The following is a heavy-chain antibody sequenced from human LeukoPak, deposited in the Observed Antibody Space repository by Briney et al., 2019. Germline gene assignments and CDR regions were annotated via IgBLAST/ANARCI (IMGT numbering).Heavy chain of an antibody. D-gene: IGHD6-13*01. V-gene: IGHV3-30*02. CDR3: AKDRSSWFPSFDY. Sequence: VGSLRLSCAASGVTFSSYVMHWVRQALGKGLEWVAFIRYDGSNKYYADSVKGRFTFSRDNSKNTLYLQMNSLRAEDTAVYYCAKDRSSWFPSFDYWGQGTLVTVSS. CDR2: IRYDGSNK. CDR1: GVTFSSYV. J-gene: IGHJ4*02.